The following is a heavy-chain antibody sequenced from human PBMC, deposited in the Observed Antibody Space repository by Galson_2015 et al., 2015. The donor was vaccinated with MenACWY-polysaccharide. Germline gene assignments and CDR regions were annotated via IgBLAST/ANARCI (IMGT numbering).Heavy chain of an antibody. CDR3: ARGAYYYDSSGYYYAHAFDI. CDR1: GFTFSSYG. V-gene: IGHV3-20*01. CDR2: INWNGGST. J-gene: IGHJ3*02. Sequence: SLRLSCAASGFTFSSYGMSWVRQAPGKGLEWVSGINWNGGSTGYADSVKGRFTISRDNAKNSLYLQMNSLRAEDTALYHCARGAYYYDSSGYYYAHAFDIWGQGTMVTVSS. D-gene: IGHD3-22*01.